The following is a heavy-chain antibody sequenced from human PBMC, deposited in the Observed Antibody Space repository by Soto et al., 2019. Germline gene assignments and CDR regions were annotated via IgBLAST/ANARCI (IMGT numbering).Heavy chain of an antibody. CDR1: GASISSYY. D-gene: IGHD1-26*01. CDR2: IFYTGST. Sequence: PSETLSLTCSVSGASISSYYWSWIRQPPGKGLEWIGYIFYTGSTDYNPSLQSRVAISIGASRKDFSLKMTSVTAADTAIYYCARFPGYSTSWAALDIWGQGILVTVSS. J-gene: IGHJ3*02. V-gene: IGHV4-59*01. CDR3: ARFPGYSTSWAALDI.